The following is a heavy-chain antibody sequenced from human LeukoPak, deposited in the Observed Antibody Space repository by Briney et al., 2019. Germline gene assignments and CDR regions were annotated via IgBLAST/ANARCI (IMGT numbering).Heavy chain of an antibody. CDR1: GGSISSSSYY. D-gene: IGHD3-3*01. CDR2: IYYSGST. CDR3: ASLLTIFDYYYYTDV. Sequence: PSETLSLTCTVSGGSISSSSYYWGWIRQPPGKGLEWTGSIYYSGSTYYNPPLKSRVTISVDTSKNQFSLKLSSVTAADTAVYYCASLLTIFDYYYYTDVWGKGTTVTVSS. J-gene: IGHJ6*03. V-gene: IGHV4-39*07.